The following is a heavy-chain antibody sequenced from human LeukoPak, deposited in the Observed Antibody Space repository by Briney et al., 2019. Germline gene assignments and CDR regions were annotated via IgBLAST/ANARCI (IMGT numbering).Heavy chain of an antibody. CDR3: ARVQRGYSYGPFDY. D-gene: IGHD5-18*01. J-gene: IGHJ4*02. V-gene: IGHV4-59*11. CDR1: GGSTDYHY. Sequence: SETLSLTCTVSGGSTDYHYWSWIRQPPGKGLEWIGYVYYSGNTDYSPSLRSRITMSVDTSKNQFSLNMRSVTAADTAVYYCARVQRGYSYGPFDYWGQGTLVTVSS. CDR2: VYYSGNT.